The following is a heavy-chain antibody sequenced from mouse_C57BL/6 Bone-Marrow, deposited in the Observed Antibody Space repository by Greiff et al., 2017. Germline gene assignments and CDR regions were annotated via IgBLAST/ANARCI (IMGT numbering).Heavy chain of an antibody. CDR2: IWSGGST. CDR3: ARPRGSYYGNYGAMDY. Sequence: VQLQQSGPGLVQPSQSLSITCTVSGFSLTSYGVHWVRQSPGKGLEWLGVIWSGGSTDYNAAFISRLSISKDNSKSQVFFKMNSLQADDTAIYYCARPRGSYYGNYGAMDYWGQGTSVTVSS. J-gene: IGHJ4*01. D-gene: IGHD2-1*01. CDR1: GFSLTSYG. V-gene: IGHV2-2*01.